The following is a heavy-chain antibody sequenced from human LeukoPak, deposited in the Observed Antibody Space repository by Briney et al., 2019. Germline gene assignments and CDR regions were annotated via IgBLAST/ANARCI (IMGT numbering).Heavy chain of an antibody. V-gene: IGHV3-20*04. CDR2: IYWNGKNV. D-gene: IGHD3-22*01. Sequence: PGGSLRLSCATSGFTFDDYGMNWVRDVPERGLEWVSNIYWNGKNVDYVDSVKGRFTISRDKAKNSLHLQMNSLRAEDTAVYYCARVRKQYYYDNSHHRDASDVWDQGTMLIVSS. J-gene: IGHJ3*01. CDR3: ARVRKQYYYDNSHHRDASDV. CDR1: GFTFDDYG.